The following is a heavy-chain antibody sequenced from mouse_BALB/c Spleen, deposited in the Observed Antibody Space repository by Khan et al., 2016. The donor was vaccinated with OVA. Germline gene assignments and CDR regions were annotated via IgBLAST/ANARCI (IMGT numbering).Heavy chain of an antibody. CDR1: GFTFSSFG. D-gene: IGHD1-1*01. Sequence: EVELVESGGGLVQPGGSRKLSCAASGFTFSSFGMHWIRQAPEKGLEWVAYISSGSSTIYYADTVKGRFTISRDNPKNTLFLQMTSLRSEDTAMDYCVRDYYGSSYVADWGQGTLVTVSA. CDR3: VRDYYGSSYVAD. CDR2: ISSGSSTI. J-gene: IGHJ3*01. V-gene: IGHV5-17*02.